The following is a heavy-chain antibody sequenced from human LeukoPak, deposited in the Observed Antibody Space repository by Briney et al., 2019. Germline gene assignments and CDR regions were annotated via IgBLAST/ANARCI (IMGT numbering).Heavy chain of an antibody. CDR2: IKQDGSQR. Sequence: GGSWRSSCTAPGLTFIAYWITWVGKAPGKGPEWVPNIKQDGSQRYYVDSVRGRSTISRDKAKNSLFLQMNGLRAEATARYYCARRGGSSSRRSPIDYWGQGTLVTVSS. CDR1: GLTFIAYW. V-gene: IGHV3-7*01. J-gene: IGHJ4*02. D-gene: IGHD6-6*01. CDR3: ARRGGSSSRRSPIDY.